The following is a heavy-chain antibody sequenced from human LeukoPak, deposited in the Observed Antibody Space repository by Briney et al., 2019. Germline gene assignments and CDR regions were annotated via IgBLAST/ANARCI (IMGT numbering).Heavy chain of an antibody. CDR2: IYYSGRT. CDR1: GGSISSYY. V-gene: IGHV4-59*08. J-gene: IGHJ4*02. CDR3: TRTGSYDTNGLDS. D-gene: IGHD2-8*01. Sequence: SETLSLTCTVSGGSISSYYWTWIRQPPGKGLEWIGFIYYSGRTNYNPSLKSRVTILVDTSKNQFSLRLSSVTAADTAVYYCTRTGSYDTNGLDSWGQGTLVIVSS.